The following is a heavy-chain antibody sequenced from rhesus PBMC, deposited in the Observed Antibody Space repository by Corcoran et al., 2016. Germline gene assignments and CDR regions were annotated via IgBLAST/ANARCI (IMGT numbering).Heavy chain of an antibody. CDR1: GFHFSYYL. V-gene: IGHV3-8*01. CDR3: AKGGDDYGNGDFDY. CDR2: INTGGGTK. Sequence: EVQLVESGGGLVQLGGSLSPPCTGFGFHFSYYLIYWSLRGSGKGLELVSGINTGGGTKNYIDSVKGRFTNSKEGAKNTLFLQIDSLRTEDTAVYYCAKGGDDYGNGDFDYWGQGILVTVSS. D-gene: IGHD4-35*01. J-gene: IGHJ4*01.